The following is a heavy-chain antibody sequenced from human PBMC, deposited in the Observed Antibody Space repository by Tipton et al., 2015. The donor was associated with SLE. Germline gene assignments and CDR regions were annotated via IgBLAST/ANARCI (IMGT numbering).Heavy chain of an antibody. CDR3: AKEQQDYFDS. CDR1: GFTFSNYW. V-gene: IGHV3-74*01. J-gene: IGHJ4*02. D-gene: IGHD6-13*01. CDR2: INPYGSST. Sequence: GSLRLSRAASGFTFSNYWMHWVRQAPGKGLVWVSRINPYGSSTNYADSVRGRFTISRDNSKNTLYLQMNTLRAEDTAVYYCAKEQQDYFDSWGQGALVTVSS.